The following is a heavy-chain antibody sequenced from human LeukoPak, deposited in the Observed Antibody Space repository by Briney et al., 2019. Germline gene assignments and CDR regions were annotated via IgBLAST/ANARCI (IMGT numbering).Heavy chain of an antibody. V-gene: IGHV4-59*01. J-gene: IGHJ3*02. D-gene: IGHD2-21*01. CDR2: IYYSGST. CDR3: ARSGVRKVVVIDPPTTFDI. Sequence: SETLPLTCTVSGGSISSYYWSWIRQPPGKGLEWIGYIYYSGSTNYNPSLKSRVTISVDTSKNQFYLKLSSVTAADTAVYYCARSGVRKVVVIDPPTTFDIWGQGTMVTVSS. CDR1: GGSISSYY.